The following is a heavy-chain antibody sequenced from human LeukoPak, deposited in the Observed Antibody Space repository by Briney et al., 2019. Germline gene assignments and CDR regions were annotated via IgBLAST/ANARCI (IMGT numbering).Heavy chain of an antibody. CDR3: ARGPRRGYVPHAFDI. D-gene: IGHD5-12*01. V-gene: IGHV4-34*01. CDR1: GGSFSGYY. J-gene: IGHJ3*02. CDR2: INHSGST. Sequence: PSETLSLTCAVYGGSFSGYYWSWIRQPPGKGLEWIGEINHSGSTNYNPSLKGRVTISVDTSKNQFSLKLSSVTAADTAVYYCARGPRRGYVPHAFDIWGQGTMVTVSS.